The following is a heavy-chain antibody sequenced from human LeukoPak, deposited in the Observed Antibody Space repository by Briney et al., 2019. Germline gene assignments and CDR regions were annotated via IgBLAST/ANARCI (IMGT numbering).Heavy chain of an antibody. D-gene: IGHD2-15*01. CDR1: GYTFTSYS. V-gene: IGHV1-46*01. J-gene: IGHJ4*02. Sequence: GASVKVSCKASGYTFTSYSMHWVRQAPGQGLEWMGIINPSVGSTSYAQKFQGRVTMTRDTSTSTVYMELSSLRSDDTAVYYCARDVMVAAYYFDSWGQGTLVTASS. CDR2: INPSVGST. CDR3: ARDVMVAAYYFDS.